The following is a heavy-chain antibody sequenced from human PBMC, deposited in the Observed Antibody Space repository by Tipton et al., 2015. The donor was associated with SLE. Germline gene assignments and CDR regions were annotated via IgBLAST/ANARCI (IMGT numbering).Heavy chain of an antibody. CDR2: IYYSGST. Sequence: TLSLTCTVSGGSISSYYWGWIRQPPGKGLEWIGSIYYSGSTNYNPSLKSRVTISVDTSKNQFSLKLSSVTAADTAVYYCARGGDSGWTPFDYWGQGTLVTVSS. CDR1: GGSISSYY. D-gene: IGHD6-19*01. V-gene: IGHV4-59*01. J-gene: IGHJ4*02. CDR3: ARGGDSGWTPFDY.